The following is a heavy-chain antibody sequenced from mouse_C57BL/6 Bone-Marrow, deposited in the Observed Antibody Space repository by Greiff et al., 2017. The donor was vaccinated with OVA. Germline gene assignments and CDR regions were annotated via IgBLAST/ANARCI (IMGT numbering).Heavy chain of an antibody. D-gene: IGHD1-1*01. V-gene: IGHV3-6*01. Sequence: EVKLMESGPGLVKPSQSLSLTCSVTGYSITSGYYWNWIRQFPGNKLEWMGYISYDGSNNYNPSLKNRITITRDTSKNQFFLKLNSVTTEDTATYACAREDYGSSYVDFDVWGTGTTVTVSS. J-gene: IGHJ1*03. CDR1: GYSITSGYY. CDR3: AREDYGSSYVDFDV. CDR2: ISYDGSN.